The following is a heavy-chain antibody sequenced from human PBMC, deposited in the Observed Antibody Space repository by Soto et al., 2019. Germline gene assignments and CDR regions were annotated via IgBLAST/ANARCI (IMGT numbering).Heavy chain of an antibody. Sequence: GGSLRLSCAASGFTFSSYAMSWVRQAPGKGLEWVSAISGSGGSTYYADSVKGRFTISRDNSKNTLYLQMNSLRAEDTAVYYCAKDLSYSGSYSGAFDIWGQGTMVTVS. CDR2: ISGSGGST. CDR3: AKDLSYSGSYSGAFDI. D-gene: IGHD1-26*01. V-gene: IGHV3-23*01. CDR1: GFTFSSYA. J-gene: IGHJ3*02.